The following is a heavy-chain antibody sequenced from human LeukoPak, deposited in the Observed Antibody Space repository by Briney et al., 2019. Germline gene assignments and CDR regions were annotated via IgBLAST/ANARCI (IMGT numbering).Heavy chain of an antibody. V-gene: IGHV3-23*01. CDR1: GFTFSSYA. CDR3: ARYNNGWPVDY. J-gene: IGHJ4*02. Sequence: PGGSLRLSCAASGFTFSSYAMSWVRQAPGKGLEWVLAISGSGGSTYYADSVKGRFTISRDNSKNTLYLQMNNLRAEDTAVYYCARYNNGWPVDYWGQGTLVTVSS. D-gene: IGHD6-19*01. CDR2: ISGSGGST.